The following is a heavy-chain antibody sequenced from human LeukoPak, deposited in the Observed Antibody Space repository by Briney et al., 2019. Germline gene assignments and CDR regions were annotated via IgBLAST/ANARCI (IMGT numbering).Heavy chain of an antibody. D-gene: IGHD6-6*01. CDR3: ARAEAARGTPSDY. Sequence: GASVKVSCKASRYTFTSYYMDWVRQAPGRGLEWMGIINPSGGSTSYAQKFQGRVTMTRDMSTSTVYMELSSLRSEDTAVYYCARAEAARGTPSDYWGQGTLVTVSS. CDR2: INPSGGST. CDR1: RYTFTSYY. V-gene: IGHV1-46*01. J-gene: IGHJ4*02.